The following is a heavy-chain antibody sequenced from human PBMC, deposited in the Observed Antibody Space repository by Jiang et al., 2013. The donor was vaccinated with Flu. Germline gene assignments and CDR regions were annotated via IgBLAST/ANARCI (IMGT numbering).Heavy chain of an antibody. CDR2: IYHSGST. D-gene: IGHD6-19*01. Sequence: SLTCAVSGGSISSSNWWSWVRQPPGKGLEWIGEIYHSGSTNYNPSLKSRVTISVDKSKNQFSLKLSSVTAADTAVYYCARGPSSGPYYFDYWGQGTLVTVSS. V-gene: IGHV4-4*02. J-gene: IGHJ4*02. CDR3: ARGPSSGPYYFDY. CDR1: GGSISSSNW.